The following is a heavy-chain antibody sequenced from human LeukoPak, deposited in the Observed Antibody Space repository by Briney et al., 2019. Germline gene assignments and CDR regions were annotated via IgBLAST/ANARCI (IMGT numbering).Heavy chain of an antibody. D-gene: IGHD2-21*02. Sequence: GASVKVSCKASGGTFSIYAISWVRQAPGQGLEWMGGIIPIFGTANYAQKFQGRVTITADESTSTAYMELSSLRSEDTAVYYCASSAYCGGDCYSRHWFDPWGQGTLVTVSS. CDR1: GGTFSIYA. CDR3: ASSAYCGGDCYSRHWFDP. V-gene: IGHV1-69*13. J-gene: IGHJ5*02. CDR2: IIPIFGTA.